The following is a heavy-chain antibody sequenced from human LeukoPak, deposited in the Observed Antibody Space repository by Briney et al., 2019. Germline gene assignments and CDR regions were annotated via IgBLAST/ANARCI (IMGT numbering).Heavy chain of an antibody. Sequence: GGSLRLSCAASGFTFSSYAMSWVRQAPGKGLEWVSAISDSGGSTYYADSVKGRFTISRDNSKNTLYLQMNSLRAEDTAVYYCAADYGGSQTAYWGQGTLVTVSS. CDR3: AADYGGSQTAY. CDR1: GFTFSSYA. D-gene: IGHD4-23*01. CDR2: ISDSGGST. V-gene: IGHV3-23*01. J-gene: IGHJ4*02.